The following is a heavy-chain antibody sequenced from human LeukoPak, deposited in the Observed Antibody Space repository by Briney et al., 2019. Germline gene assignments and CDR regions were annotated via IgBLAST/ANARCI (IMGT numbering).Heavy chain of an antibody. J-gene: IGHJ4*02. CDR1: GFTVSSNY. V-gene: IGHV3-66*01. Sequence: GGSLRLSCAASGFTVSSNYMNWVRQAPGKGLEWVSVIYSGGSTYYTNSVKGRFTISRDNSKNTLYLQMNSLRDEDTAVYYCARELGYCSGGSCYAYFDYWGQGTLVTVSS. D-gene: IGHD2-15*01. CDR2: IYSGGST. CDR3: ARELGYCSGGSCYAYFDY.